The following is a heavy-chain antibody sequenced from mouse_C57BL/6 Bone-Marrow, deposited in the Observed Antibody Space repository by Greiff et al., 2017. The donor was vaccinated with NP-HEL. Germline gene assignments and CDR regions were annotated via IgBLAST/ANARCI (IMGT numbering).Heavy chain of an antibody. CDR3: TRLYYYGSSYFDY. CDR2: IRNKANNHAT. D-gene: IGHD1-1*01. V-gene: IGHV6-6*01. Sequence: EVQLVESGGGLVQPGGSMKLSCAASGFTFSDAWMDWVRQSPEKGLEWVAEIRNKANNHATYYAESVKGRFTISRDDSKSSVYLQMNSLRAEDTGIYYCTRLYYYGSSYFDYWGQGTTLTVSS. J-gene: IGHJ2*01. CDR1: GFTFSDAW.